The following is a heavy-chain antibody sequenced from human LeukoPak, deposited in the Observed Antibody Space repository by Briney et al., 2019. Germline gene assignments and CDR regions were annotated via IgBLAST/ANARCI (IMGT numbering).Heavy chain of an antibody. V-gene: IGHV4-39*07. CDR2: IYYSGST. Sequence: ASETLSLTCTVSGGSVSTTSYYWGWIRQPPGKGLEWIGSIYYSGSTYHTPSLKSRVTISLDTSKNQFSLKLSSVTAADTAVYYCASGSPFYGMDVWGQGTTVTVSS. J-gene: IGHJ6*02. CDR3: ASGSPFYGMDV. D-gene: IGHD6-25*01. CDR1: GGSVSTTSYY.